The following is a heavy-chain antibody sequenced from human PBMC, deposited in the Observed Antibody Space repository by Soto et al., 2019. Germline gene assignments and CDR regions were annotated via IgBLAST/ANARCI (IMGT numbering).Heavy chain of an antibody. V-gene: IGHV3-49*04. CDR2: IRSKADGGTT. D-gene: IGHD3-16*02. CDR1: GFTFGDYA. J-gene: IGHJ3*02. Sequence: EVQLVESGGGLVQPGRSLRLSCTASGFTFGDYAMSWVRQAPGKGLAWVGFIRSKADGGTTEYAASVKGRFTISRDGSKWIAYLQMNSLKTEDTAVYYCTRCQHMITLGGVIVRDAFDIWGQGTMVTVSS. CDR3: TRCQHMITLGGVIVRDAFDI.